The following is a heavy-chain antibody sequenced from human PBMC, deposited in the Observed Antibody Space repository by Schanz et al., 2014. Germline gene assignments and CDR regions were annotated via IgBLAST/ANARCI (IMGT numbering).Heavy chain of an antibody. Sequence: EVQLVESGGGFVQPGGSLRLSCAASGFTYSSYWMHWVRQAPGKGLVWVSRINSDGSSASYADSVKGRFTISRDNAKNTLYLQMNSLSADDTAVYYCAKGQGAVINNWYFDLWGRGTLVTVSS. CDR1: GFTYSSYW. CDR3: AKGQGAVINNWYFDL. D-gene: IGHD2-21*01. V-gene: IGHV3-74*01. CDR2: INSDGSSA. J-gene: IGHJ2*01.